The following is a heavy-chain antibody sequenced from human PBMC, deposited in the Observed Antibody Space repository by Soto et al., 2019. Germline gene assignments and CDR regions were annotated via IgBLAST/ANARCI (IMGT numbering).Heavy chain of an antibody. Sequence: QVQLVQSGAEVKKPGASVKVSCKASGYTFTGYYMHWVRQAPGQGLEWMGWINPNSGGTNYAQKIQDWITMTRDTSISTSNMELSRLRSDDTAVYYCARAGGSSGWSPGYWGQGTLVTVSS. CDR3: ARAGGSSGWSPGY. D-gene: IGHD6-19*01. CDR1: GYTFTGYY. CDR2: INPNSGGT. J-gene: IGHJ4*02. V-gene: IGHV1-2*04.